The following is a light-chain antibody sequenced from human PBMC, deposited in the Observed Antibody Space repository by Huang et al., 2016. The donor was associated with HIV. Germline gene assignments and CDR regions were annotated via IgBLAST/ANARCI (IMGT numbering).Light chain of an antibody. CDR1: QSIGTW. CDR2: TTS. Sequence: DIQMTQSPSTLSASVGDRVTITCRASQSIGTWLAWYQQKPGKAPHLLIYTTSILETGVPSRFSGSGSGTEFTLTISSLQPDDFGTYYCQQYNSFSPWTFGQGTKVDI. J-gene: IGKJ1*01. CDR3: QQYNSFSPWT. V-gene: IGKV1-5*03.